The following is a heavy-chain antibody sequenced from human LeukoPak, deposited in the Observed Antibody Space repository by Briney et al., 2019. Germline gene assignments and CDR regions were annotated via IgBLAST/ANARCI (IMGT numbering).Heavy chain of an antibody. Sequence: GGSLRLSCVASGFTFSSYAMSWVRQAPGKGLEWVSGIGASGGSTYYADSVKGRFTISRDNSKNTLYLQMNSQRAEDTAVYHCAKVGYCSSTSCPRYYYYGLDVWGQGTTVTVSS. V-gene: IGHV3-23*01. CDR3: AKVGYCSSTSCPRYYYYGLDV. CDR1: GFTFSSYA. CDR2: IGASGGST. J-gene: IGHJ6*02. D-gene: IGHD2-2*03.